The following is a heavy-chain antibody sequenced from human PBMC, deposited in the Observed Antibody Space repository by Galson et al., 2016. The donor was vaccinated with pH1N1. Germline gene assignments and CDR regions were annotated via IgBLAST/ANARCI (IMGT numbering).Heavy chain of an antibody. J-gene: IGHJ4*02. V-gene: IGHV1-46*01. D-gene: IGHD5-24*01. CDR1: AYTFTSYY. CDR2: INPSGGST. CDR3: ARYNEEAENATVNGRLAY. Sequence: SVKVSCKASAYTFTSYYIHWVRQAPGQGLEWMGVINPSGGSTFYAQNFQVRVTMTMDTSTRTVYMELRNLRPEDTAVYYCARYNEEAENATVNGRLAYWGQGTLVTVSS.